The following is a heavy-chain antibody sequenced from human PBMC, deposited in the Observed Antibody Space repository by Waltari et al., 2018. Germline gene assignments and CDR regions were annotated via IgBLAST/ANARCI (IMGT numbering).Heavy chain of an antibody. CDR1: GDSMSSSDW. CDR3: ARDRGRGIYLDS. CDR2: IQRSGRT. D-gene: IGHD2-15*01. V-gene: IGHV4-4*02. Sequence: QMQLQESGPGLAKPSAPLSLTCTVSGDSMSSSDWWSWVHQSPEKGLEWIGQIQRSGRTNDNPPLESRITISLDTSNNQFSLKVTSTTAADTAVYYCARDRGRGIYLDSWGRGTLVTVSP. J-gene: IGHJ4*02.